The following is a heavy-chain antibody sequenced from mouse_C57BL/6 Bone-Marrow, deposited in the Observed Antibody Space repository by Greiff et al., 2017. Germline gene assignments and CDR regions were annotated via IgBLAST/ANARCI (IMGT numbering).Heavy chain of an antibody. CDR3: ARSPYYYGRSYWYFDV. J-gene: IGHJ1*03. Sequence: QVQLKQSGAELVKPGASVKISCKASGYAFSSYWMNWVKQRPGKGLEWIGQIYPGDGDTNYNGKFKGKATLTADKSSSTAYMQLSSLTSEDSAVYFCARSPYYYGRSYWYFDVWGTGTTVTVSS. V-gene: IGHV1-80*01. D-gene: IGHD1-1*01. CDR1: GYAFSSYW. CDR2: IYPGDGDT.